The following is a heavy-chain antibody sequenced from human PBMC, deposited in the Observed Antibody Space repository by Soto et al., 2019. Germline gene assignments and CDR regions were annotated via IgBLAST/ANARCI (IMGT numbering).Heavy chain of an antibody. V-gene: IGHV4-4*07. Sequence: PSETLSLTVTVSGGAITAYYWSWIPQPVGEGLQWIGRVYSTGSTNYNPSLRSRVTMSIDTAQSQFFLRLSSVTAADTAVYYCARDEYYDSNNWFDNWGQGILVTVSS. CDR3: ARDEYYDSNNWFDN. D-gene: IGHD3-16*01. J-gene: IGHJ5*02. CDR2: VYSTGST. CDR1: GGAITAYY.